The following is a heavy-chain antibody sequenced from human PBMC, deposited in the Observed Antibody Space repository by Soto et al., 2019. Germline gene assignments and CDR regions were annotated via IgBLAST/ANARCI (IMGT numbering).Heavy chain of an antibody. CDR2: ISGSGGST. CDR1: GFTFSSYA. Sequence: EVQLLESGGGLVQPGGSLRLSCAASGFTFSSYAMSWVRQAPGKGLEWVSAISGSGGSTYYADSVKGRFTISRDNSKNMRYLQMNSLRAEDTAVYYCSGSIAVAGTSYYYYYGMDVWGQGTTVTVSS. J-gene: IGHJ6*02. CDR3: SGSIAVAGTSYYYYYGMDV. D-gene: IGHD6-19*01. V-gene: IGHV3-23*01.